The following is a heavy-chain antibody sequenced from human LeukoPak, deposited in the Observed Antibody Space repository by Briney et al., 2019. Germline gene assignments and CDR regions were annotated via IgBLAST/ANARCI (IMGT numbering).Heavy chain of an antibody. D-gene: IGHD2-2*01. J-gene: IGHJ6*02. CDR3: AKDTESTVNYYSGMDV. CDR2: ISGSGGST. Sequence: GGSLRLSCAASGFTFSSYAMSWVRQAPGKGLGWVSAISGSGGSTYYADSVKGRFTISRDNSKNTLYLQMSSLRAEDTAVYYCAKDTESTVNYYSGMDVWGQGTTVTVSS. CDR1: GFTFSSYA. V-gene: IGHV3-23*01.